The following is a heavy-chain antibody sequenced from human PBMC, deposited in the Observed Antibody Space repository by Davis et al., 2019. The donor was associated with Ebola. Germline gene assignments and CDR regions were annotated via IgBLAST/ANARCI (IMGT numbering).Heavy chain of an antibody. J-gene: IGHJ4*02. D-gene: IGHD4-23*01. Sequence: PSETLSLTCTVSGGSVSSGSYYGSWIRQPPGKGLEWIGYIYYSGSTNYNPSLKSRVTISVDTSKNQFSLKLSSVTAADTAVYYCASDGGNSLDYWGQGTLVTVSS. V-gene: IGHV4-61*01. CDR2: IYYSGST. CDR3: ASDGGNSLDY. CDR1: GGSVSSGSYY.